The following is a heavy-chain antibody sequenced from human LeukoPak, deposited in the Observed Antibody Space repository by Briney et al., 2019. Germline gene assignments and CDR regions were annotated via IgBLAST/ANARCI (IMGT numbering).Heavy chain of an antibody. CDR2: ISGGGGST. V-gene: IGHV3-23*01. D-gene: IGHD3-22*01. J-gene: IGHJ4*02. CDR1: GFTFSTYA. Sequence: PGGSLRLSCAASGFTFSTYAMSWVRQAPGKGLEWVSSISGGGGSTYYADSVKGRFTISRDNSKNTLYLQMNSLRAEDTAVYYCAKDDLEGPDDSSGYYYYFDYWGQGTLVTVSS. CDR3: AKDDLEGPDDSSGYYYYFDY.